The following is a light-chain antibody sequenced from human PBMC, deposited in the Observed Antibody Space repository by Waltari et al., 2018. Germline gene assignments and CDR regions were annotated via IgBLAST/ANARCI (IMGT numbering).Light chain of an antibody. CDR3: QVWDVSGAQVV. CDR1: HPGGKR. V-gene: IGLV3-21*04. Sequence: SYLLTQPSSVSVAPGPTASITCGGDHPGGKRWPWYQQQAGQAPILVIYYDRDRPSGIPERFSGSSSGDTATLTISRVEAGDEADYYCQVWDVSGAQVVFGSGTQVTVL. J-gene: IGLJ6*01. CDR2: YDR.